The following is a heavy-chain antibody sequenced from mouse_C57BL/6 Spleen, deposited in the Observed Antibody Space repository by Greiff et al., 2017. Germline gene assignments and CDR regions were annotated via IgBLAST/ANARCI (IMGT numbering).Heavy chain of an antibody. J-gene: IGHJ1*03. CDR3: ARKTTVVAHWYFDV. CDR1: GYTFTDYY. V-gene: IGHV1-18*01. Sequence: VQLQQPGPELVKPGASVKISCKASGYTFTDYYMDWVKQSPGKSLEWIGDINPNNGGTIYNQKFKGKATLTVDKSSSTAYMELRSLTSEDTAVYYGARKTTVVAHWYFDVWGTGTTVTGAS. D-gene: IGHD1-1*01. CDR2: INPNNGGT.